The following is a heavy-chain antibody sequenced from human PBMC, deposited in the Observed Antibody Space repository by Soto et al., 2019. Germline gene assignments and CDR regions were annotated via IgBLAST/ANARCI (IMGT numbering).Heavy chain of an antibody. CDR1: GFSFSISP. D-gene: IGHD4-4*01. Sequence: GGSLRLSCAASGFSFSISPMHWVRQAPGKGPEWVALISYDGTNKFYADSVKGRFTISRDNSKNTLYLQMNSLRAEDTAVYYCARDPYRSNGAYCGNRGQGTRVTVSS. CDR2: ISYDGTNK. J-gene: IGHJ4*01. V-gene: IGHV3-30-3*01. CDR3: ARDPYRSNGAYCGN.